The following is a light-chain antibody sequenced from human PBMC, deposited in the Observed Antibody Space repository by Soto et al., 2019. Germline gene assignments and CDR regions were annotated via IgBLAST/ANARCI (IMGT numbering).Light chain of an antibody. CDR1: QNITKY. J-gene: IGKJ1*01. CDR2: STS. V-gene: IGKV1-39*01. Sequence: IQMTQSPSSLSASVGDRVTITCRASQNITKYLNWYQQKEGKVPHLLIYSTSSLQSGVPSRFSGSGSGTTFTLTVSSLQPEDFGTYSCQQSYSTPWTFGQGTKVDIK. CDR3: QQSYSTPWT.